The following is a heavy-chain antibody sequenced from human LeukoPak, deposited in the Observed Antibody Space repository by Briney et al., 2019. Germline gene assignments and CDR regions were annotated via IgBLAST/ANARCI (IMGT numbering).Heavy chain of an antibody. D-gene: IGHD3-22*01. CDR3: AKVSSFIIVVAVFDY. CDR2: IKQDGSEK. V-gene: IGHV3-7*03. Sequence: GGSLRLSCAASGFTFSSYWMSWVRQAPGKGLEWVANIKQDGSEKYYVDSVKGRFTISRDNAKNSLYLQMNSLRAEDTAVYYCAKVSSFIIVVAVFDYWGQGTLVTVSS. CDR1: GFTFSSYW. J-gene: IGHJ4*02.